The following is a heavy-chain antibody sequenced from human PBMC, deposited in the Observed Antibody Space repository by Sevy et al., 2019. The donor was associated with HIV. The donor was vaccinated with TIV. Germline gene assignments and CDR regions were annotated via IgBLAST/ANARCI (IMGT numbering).Heavy chain of an antibody. CDR2: IYYSGST. Sequence: SETLSLTCTVSGGSISSYYWSWIRQPPGKGLEWIGYIYYSGSTNYNPSLKSRVTISVDTSKNQFSLKLVSVTAADTAVYYCARGLGGGGDYYDSSGYYHYFDYWGQGTLVTVSS. J-gene: IGHJ4*02. V-gene: IGHV4-59*01. CDR3: ARGLGGGGDYYDSSGYYHYFDY. CDR1: GGSISSYY. D-gene: IGHD3-22*01.